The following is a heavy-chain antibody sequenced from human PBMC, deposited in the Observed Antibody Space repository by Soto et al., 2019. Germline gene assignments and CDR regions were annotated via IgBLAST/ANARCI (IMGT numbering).Heavy chain of an antibody. Sequence: PSETLSLTCTVSGGSISSGGYYWSWIRQHPGKGLEWIGYIYYSGSTYYNPSLKSRVTISVDTSKNQFSLKLSSVTAADTAVYYCARGSTVPSFYWFDPWGQGTLVTVSS. D-gene: IGHD4-4*01. CDR3: ARGSTVPSFYWFDP. V-gene: IGHV4-31*03. CDR2: IYYSGST. CDR1: GGSISSGGYY. J-gene: IGHJ5*02.